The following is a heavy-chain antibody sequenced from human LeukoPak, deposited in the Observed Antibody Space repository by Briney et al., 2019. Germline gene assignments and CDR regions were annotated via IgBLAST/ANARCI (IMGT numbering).Heavy chain of an antibody. Sequence: GGSLRLSCAASGFTFSSYAMSWVRQAPGKGLEWVSAISGSGGSTYYADSVKGRFTISRDNSKNTLYLQMNSLRAEDTAVYYCAREKYYYDSSGYASEWYFDLWGRGTLVTVSS. CDR3: AREKYYYDSSGYASEWYFDL. CDR2: ISGSGGST. CDR1: GFTFSSYA. J-gene: IGHJ2*01. D-gene: IGHD3-22*01. V-gene: IGHV3-23*01.